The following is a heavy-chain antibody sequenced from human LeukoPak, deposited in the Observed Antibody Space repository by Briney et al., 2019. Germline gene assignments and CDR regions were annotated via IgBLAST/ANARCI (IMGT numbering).Heavy chain of an antibody. CDR2: IYYNGST. Sequence: SETLSLTCTVSGGSISSSSYYWGWIRQPPGKGLEWIGSIYYNGSTYYNPSLKSRVTISVDTSKNQFSLKLSSVTAADTAVYYCARLGAFVYWGQGTLVTVSS. CDR1: GGSISSSSYY. V-gene: IGHV4-39*01. J-gene: IGHJ4*02. CDR3: ARLGAFVY. D-gene: IGHD3-16*01.